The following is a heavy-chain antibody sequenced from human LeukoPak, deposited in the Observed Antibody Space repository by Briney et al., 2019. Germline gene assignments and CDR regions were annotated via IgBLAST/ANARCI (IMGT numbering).Heavy chain of an antibody. D-gene: IGHD6-13*01. Sequence: QPSGTLSLTCAVSGGSISSSNWWSWVRQPPGKGLEWIGEIYHSGSTNYNPSLRSRVTILVDKSKNQFSLKLSSVTAADTAVYYCASQLSIAAAGTFDYWGQGTLVTVSS. CDR3: ASQLSIAAAGTFDY. CDR1: GGSISSSNW. CDR2: IYHSGST. V-gene: IGHV4-4*02. J-gene: IGHJ4*02.